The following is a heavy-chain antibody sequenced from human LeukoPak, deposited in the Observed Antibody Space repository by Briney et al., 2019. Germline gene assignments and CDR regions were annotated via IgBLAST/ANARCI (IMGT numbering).Heavy chain of an antibody. V-gene: IGHV3-30*04. J-gene: IGHJ6*03. CDR1: EFTFTTSG. CDR2: ITYDGNIK. CDR3: ARPSDHYYYDVYMDV. Sequence: GGSLRLSCAASEFTFTTSGLHWVRQAPGKGLEWVAFITYDGNIKDYADSVKGRFTISRGNSENTLYLQMNSLRIEDAGVYYCARPSDHYYYDVYMDVWGQGTTVTVSS.